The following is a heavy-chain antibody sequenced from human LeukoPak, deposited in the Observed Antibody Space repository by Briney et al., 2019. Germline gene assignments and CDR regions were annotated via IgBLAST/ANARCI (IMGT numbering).Heavy chain of an antibody. D-gene: IGHD2-2*01. J-gene: IGHJ3*02. CDR1: GFTFSSYW. CDR3: ARARGFSSSSDAFDI. Sequence: GGSLRLSCAASGFTFSSYWMSWVRQAPGKGLEWVANIKQDGSEKYYVDSVKGRFTISRDNAKNSLYLQMNSLRADDTAVYYCARARGFSSSSDAFDIWGQGTMVTVSS. CDR2: IKQDGSEK. V-gene: IGHV3-7*01.